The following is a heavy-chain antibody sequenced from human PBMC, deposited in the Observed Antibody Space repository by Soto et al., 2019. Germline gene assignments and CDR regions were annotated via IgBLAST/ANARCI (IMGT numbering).Heavy chain of an antibody. D-gene: IGHD5-18*01. Sequence: QVQLQESGPGLVKPSQTLSLTCTVSGGSISSGDYYWSWIRQPPGKGLGWIGYAYYRGSPYYNPSLKSRVTISVDTSKNQFALKLSSVTAADSAVYYCASNSYGYPFYDYWGQGTLVTVSS. CDR3: ASNSYGYPFYDY. CDR2: AYYRGSP. CDR1: GGSISSGDYY. V-gene: IGHV4-30-4*01. J-gene: IGHJ4*02.